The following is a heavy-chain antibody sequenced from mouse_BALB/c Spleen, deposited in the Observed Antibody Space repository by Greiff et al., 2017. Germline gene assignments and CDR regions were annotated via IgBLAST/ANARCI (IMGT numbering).Heavy chain of an antibody. CDR2: INPNNGGT. V-gene: IGHV1-18*01. J-gene: IGHJ4*01. D-gene: IGHD2-3*01. CDR3: ARLGLLRPDYAMDY. Sequence: EVQLQQSGPELVKPGASVKIPCKASGYTFTDYNMDWVKQSHGKSLEWIGDINPNNGGTIYNQKFKGKATLTVDKSSSTAYMELRSLTSEDTAVYYCARLGLLRPDYAMDYWGQGTSVTVSS. CDR1: GYTFTDYN.